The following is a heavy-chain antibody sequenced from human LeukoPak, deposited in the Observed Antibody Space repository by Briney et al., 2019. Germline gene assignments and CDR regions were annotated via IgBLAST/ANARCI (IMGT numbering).Heavy chain of an antibody. D-gene: IGHD1-14*01. CDR2: INPDGSRT. CDR1: GFTFSSNW. Sequence: GGSLRLSCAASGFTFSSNWMHWVRQGPGKGLVWVSRINPDGSRTDYAESVKGRFTISRDNAKNTLSLGMNSLGDEDTAVYYCSRDFNGRNDFWGQGTLVTVSS. CDR3: SRDFNGRNDF. V-gene: IGHV3-74*01. J-gene: IGHJ4*02.